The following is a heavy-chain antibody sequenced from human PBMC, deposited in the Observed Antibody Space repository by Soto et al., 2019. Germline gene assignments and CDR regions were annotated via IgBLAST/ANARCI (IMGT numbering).Heavy chain of an antibody. V-gene: IGHV4-31*03. Sequence: TLCLTCTVSGGSISSGGYYWSWIRQHPGKGLEWIGYIYYSGSTYYNPSLKSRVTISVDTSKNQFSLKLSSVTAADTAVYYCAREEIQLPNWFDPWGQGTLVTVSS. CDR1: GGSISSGGYY. CDR3: AREEIQLPNWFDP. J-gene: IGHJ5*02. CDR2: IYYSGST. D-gene: IGHD5-18*01.